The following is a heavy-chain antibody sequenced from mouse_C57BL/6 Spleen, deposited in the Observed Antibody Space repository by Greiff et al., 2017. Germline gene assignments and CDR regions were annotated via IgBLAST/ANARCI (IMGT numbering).Heavy chain of an antibody. CDR3: ATYYYGSPWFAY. CDR1: GYAFSSSW. V-gene: IGHV1-82*01. CDR2: IYPGDGDT. J-gene: IGHJ3*01. Sequence: VKVVESGPELVKPGASVKISCKASGYAFSSSWMNWVKQRPGKGLEWIGRIYPGDGDTNYNGKFKGKATLTADKSSSTAYMQLSSLTSEDSAVYFCATYYYGSPWFAYWGQGTLVTVSA. D-gene: IGHD1-1*01.